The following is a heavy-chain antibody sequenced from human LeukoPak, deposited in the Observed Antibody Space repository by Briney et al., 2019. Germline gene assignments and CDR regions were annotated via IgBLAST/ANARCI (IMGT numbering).Heavy chain of an antibody. V-gene: IGHV1-8*01. CDR1: GYTFTSYD. J-gene: IGHJ4*02. CDR2: MNPNSGNT. Sequence: GASVKVSCKASGYTFTSYDINWVRQATGQGLEWMGWMNPNSGNTGYAQKFQGSVTMTRNTSISTAYMELSSLRSEDTAVYYCARKYCSSTSCQFDYWGQGTLVTVSS. D-gene: IGHD2-2*01. CDR3: ARKYCSSTSCQFDY.